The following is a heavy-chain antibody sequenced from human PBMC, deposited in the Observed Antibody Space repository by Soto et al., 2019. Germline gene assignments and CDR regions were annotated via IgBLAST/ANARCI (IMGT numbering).Heavy chain of an antibody. CDR3: ARVLVFYGGFDP. V-gene: IGHV3-11*01. CDR1: GFTFTDYY. D-gene: IGHD2-21*02. J-gene: IGHJ5*02. CDR2: ISSSGSTI. Sequence: LRLSCAASGFTFTDYYMSWIRQAPGKGLEWLSYISSSGSTIYYADSVKGRFTISRDNAKNSLYLQMNSLRAEDTAVYYCARVLVFYGGFDPWGQGTLVTVSS.